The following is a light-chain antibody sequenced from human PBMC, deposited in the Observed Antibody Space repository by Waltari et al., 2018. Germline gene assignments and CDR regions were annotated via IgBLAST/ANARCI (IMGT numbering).Light chain of an antibody. CDR3: YSTEDAGHHRV. CDR2: QDT. J-gene: IGLJ2*01. V-gene: IGLV3-10*01. Sequence: SYDLTQTPSVSVSPGQTARITCSGDALSKKYASWFQQKSGQAPILVIYQDTKRPSGIPERFSGSSSGTMATLTISGARVEDEADYYCYSTEDAGHHRVFGGGTKVTVL. CDR1: ALSKKY.